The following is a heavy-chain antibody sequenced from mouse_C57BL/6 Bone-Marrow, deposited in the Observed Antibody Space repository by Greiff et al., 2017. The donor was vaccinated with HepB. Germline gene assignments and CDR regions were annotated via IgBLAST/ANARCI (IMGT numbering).Heavy chain of an antibody. V-gene: IGHV1-54*01. Sequence: VQRVESGAELVRPGTSVKVSCKASGYAFTNYLIEWVKQRPGQGLEWIGVINPGSGGTNYNEKFKGKATLTADKSSSTAYMQLSSLTSEDSAVYFCAIYDYDGAWFAYWGQGTLVTVSA. J-gene: IGHJ3*01. CDR1: GYAFTNYL. CDR3: AIYDYDGAWFAY. D-gene: IGHD2-4*01. CDR2: INPGSGGT.